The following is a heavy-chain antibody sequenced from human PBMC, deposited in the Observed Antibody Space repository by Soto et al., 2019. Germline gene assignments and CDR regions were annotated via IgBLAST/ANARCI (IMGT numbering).Heavy chain of an antibody. J-gene: IGHJ4*02. CDR2: ISAYNGNT. D-gene: IGHD6-13*01. V-gene: IGHV1-18*01. CDR3: ARGIAAAGHRDY. CDR1: GYTFTSYG. Sequence: ASVKVSCKASGYTFTSYGISWVRQAPGQGLEWMGWISAYNGNTNYAQKLQGRVTMTRNTSISTAYMELSSLRSEDTAVYYCARGIAAAGHRDYWGQGTLVTVSS.